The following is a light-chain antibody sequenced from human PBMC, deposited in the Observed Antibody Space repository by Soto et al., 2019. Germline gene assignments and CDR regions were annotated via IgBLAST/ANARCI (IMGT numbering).Light chain of an antibody. CDR1: SSDVGGYDY. Sequence: QSVLTQPRSVSGSPGQSVTISCTGTSSDVGGYDYVSWYQQHPGRAPKVMIYDVSKRPSGVPNRFSGSKSGNTASLTISGLQAEDEADYYCYSYAGSHNVFGTGTKLTVL. CDR3: YSYAGSHNV. J-gene: IGLJ1*01. V-gene: IGLV2-11*01. CDR2: DVS.